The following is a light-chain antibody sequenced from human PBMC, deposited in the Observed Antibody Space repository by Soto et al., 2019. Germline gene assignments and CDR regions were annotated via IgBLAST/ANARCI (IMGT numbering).Light chain of an antibody. CDR3: QQYNSYWT. J-gene: IGKJ1*01. CDR1: QSISSW. Sequence: DIQMTQSPSTLSASVGDRVTITCRASQSISSWLAWYQQKPGKAPKLLIYKASSLESGVPSRFSGSGSGTELTLTISSLQNDDFETYYCQQYNSYWTSGQGTKVDIK. V-gene: IGKV1-5*03. CDR2: KAS.